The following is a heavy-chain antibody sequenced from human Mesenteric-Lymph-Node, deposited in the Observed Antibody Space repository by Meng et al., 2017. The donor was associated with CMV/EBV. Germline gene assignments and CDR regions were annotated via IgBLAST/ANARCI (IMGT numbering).Heavy chain of an antibody. CDR2: INHSGST. CDR1: GGSISSFY. D-gene: IGHD6-13*01. CDR3: ARGAKAAAGTVWGMDV. J-gene: IGHJ6*02. V-gene: IGHV4-34*01. Sequence: SETLSLTCTVSGGSISSFYWSWIRQPPGKGLEWIGEINHSGSTNYNPSLKSRFTISVDTSKNQLSLKLSSVTAADTAVYYCARGAKAAAGTVWGMDVWGQGTTVTVSS.